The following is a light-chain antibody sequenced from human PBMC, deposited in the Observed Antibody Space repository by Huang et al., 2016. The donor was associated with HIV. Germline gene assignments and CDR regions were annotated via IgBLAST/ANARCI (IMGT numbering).Light chain of an antibody. V-gene: IGKV1-33*01. CDR3: QHFDNLALT. Sequence: DIQMTQSPSSLSASVGDRVTITCQASQDISNYLNWYQQKPGKAHKLLIYDASNLETGVPSRFSGSGSGTDFTFTISSLQPEDIATYYCQHFDNLALTFGGGTKVQIK. J-gene: IGKJ4*01. CDR1: QDISNY. CDR2: DAS.